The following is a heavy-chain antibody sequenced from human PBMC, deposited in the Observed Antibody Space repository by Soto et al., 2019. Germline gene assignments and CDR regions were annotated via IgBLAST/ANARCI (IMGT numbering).Heavy chain of an antibody. D-gene: IGHD6-13*01. CDR3: AKALAAAGTRGWDYYYGMDV. CDR1: GFSFDDYA. V-gene: IGHV3-9*01. Sequence: EVQLVESGGGLVQPGRSLRLSCAASGFSFDDYAMNWVRQAPGKCLKWVSGISWNSGSIGYADSVKGLFTISRDNAKNSLYLQMNSLRAEDTALYYCAKALAAAGTRGWDYYYGMDVWGQGTTVTVSS. CDR2: ISWNSGSI. J-gene: IGHJ6*02.